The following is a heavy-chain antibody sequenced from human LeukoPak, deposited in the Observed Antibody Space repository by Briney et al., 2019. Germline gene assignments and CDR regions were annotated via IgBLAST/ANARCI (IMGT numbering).Heavy chain of an antibody. CDR1: GDSVSSYY. CDR2: IYYSGST. V-gene: IGHV4-59*02. Sequence: SETLSLTCTVSGDSVSSYYWSWIRQPPGKGLEWIGYIYYSGSTNYNPSLKSRVTMSVDTSKNQFSLKLSSVTAADTAVYYCARAQNPYYYMDVWGKGTTVTISS. CDR3: ARAQNPYYYMDV. J-gene: IGHJ6*03.